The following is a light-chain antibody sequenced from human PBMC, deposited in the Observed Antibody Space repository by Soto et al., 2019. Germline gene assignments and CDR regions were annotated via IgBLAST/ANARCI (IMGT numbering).Light chain of an antibody. J-gene: IGLJ2*01. V-gene: IGLV2-8*01. CDR2: EVT. Sequence: QSVLTQPPSASGSPGQSVSISCTGTSSDVGGYNYVSWYQQHPGKAPKLVIYEVTKRPSGVPDRFSGSKSGNTASLTVSGLQAEDEAGYYCGSYTSSTTIVLFGGGTKVTVL. CDR1: SSDVGGYNY. CDR3: GSYTSSTTIVL.